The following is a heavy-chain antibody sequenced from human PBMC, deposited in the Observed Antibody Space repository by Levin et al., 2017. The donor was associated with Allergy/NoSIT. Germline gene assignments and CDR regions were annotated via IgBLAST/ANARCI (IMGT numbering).Heavy chain of an antibody. CDR3: ARDGDRKGSWPDDAFEF. CDR2: IIPMFGKA. D-gene: IGHD6-13*01. V-gene: IGHV1-69*06. J-gene: IGHJ3*01. Sequence: SVKVSCKAFGGTLSNNAISWVRQAPGQGLEWMGGIIPMFGKATYAQQFQGRVTITADKSTSTAYMQLSGLRSEDTAVYFWARDGDRKGSWPDDAFEFWGQGTVVAVSS. CDR1: GGTLSNNA.